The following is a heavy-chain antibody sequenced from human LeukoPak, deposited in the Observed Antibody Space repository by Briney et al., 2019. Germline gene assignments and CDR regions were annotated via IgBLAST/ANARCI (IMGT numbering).Heavy chain of an antibody. CDR1: GYSISSTYY. Sequence: PSETLSLTCTVSGYSISSTYYGAWIRQPPGKGLEWIATISHSGNTYYTPSLESRLTISLDTPKKHFSLRLSSVTAADTAVYYCARVNAPVATFDYWGLGTLVAVSS. CDR2: ISHSGNT. V-gene: IGHV4-38-2*02. J-gene: IGHJ4*02. D-gene: IGHD1-1*01. CDR3: ARVNAPVATFDY.